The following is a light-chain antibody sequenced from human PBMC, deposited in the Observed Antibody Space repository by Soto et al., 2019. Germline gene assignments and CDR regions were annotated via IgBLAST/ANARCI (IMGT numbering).Light chain of an antibody. CDR3: QQSYSTPIT. J-gene: IGKJ5*01. V-gene: IGKV1-39*01. Sequence: DIQMTQSPSSLPASVGDRISITCRASQSIGNYLSWYQQKPGKAPKLLIYGTSSLQGGVPSRFSGSGSGTDFTLTIGSLQPDDFATYYCQQSYSTPITFGQGTRLEIK. CDR1: QSIGNY. CDR2: GTS.